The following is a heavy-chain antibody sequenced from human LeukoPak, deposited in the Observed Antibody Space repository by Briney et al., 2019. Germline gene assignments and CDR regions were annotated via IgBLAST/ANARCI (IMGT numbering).Heavy chain of an antibody. Sequence: GGSLRLSCAASAFTVTKKYMSWVRQAPGKGLEWVSRISDSGDKRYADCVKGRYNISGDSHHNTLSLQMDGLRVEDTAVYYCAVSLSSPGAFDYWGQGTLVTVSS. V-gene: IGHV3-66*01. D-gene: IGHD2-8*02. CDR1: AFTVTKKY. CDR2: ISDSGDK. CDR3: AVSLSSPGAFDY. J-gene: IGHJ4*02.